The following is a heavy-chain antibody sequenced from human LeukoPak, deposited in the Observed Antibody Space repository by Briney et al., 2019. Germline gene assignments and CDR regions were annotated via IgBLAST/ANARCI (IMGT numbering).Heavy chain of an antibody. CDR2: IDDSGDDT. V-gene: IGHV3-23*01. D-gene: IGHD6-6*01. Sequence: GGSLRLSCAASGFTFRSYAMSWVRQAPEKGLEWVSGIDDSGDDTYYADSVKGRFTISRDNSKNTLYLQMNSLRAEDTAVYYCAKFIAARPLGDYWGQGTLVTVSS. J-gene: IGHJ4*02. CDR1: GFTFRSYA. CDR3: AKFIAARPLGDY.